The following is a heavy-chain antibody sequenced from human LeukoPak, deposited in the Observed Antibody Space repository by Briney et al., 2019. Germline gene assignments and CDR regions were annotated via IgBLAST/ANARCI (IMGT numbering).Heavy chain of an antibody. J-gene: IGHJ5*02. D-gene: IGHD6-19*01. Sequence: PSETLSLTCAVYGGSFSGYYWSWIRQPPGKGLEWIGYIYSGGSTNYSPSHKSRVTISEDTSKNQFFLKLNSVTASDTAVYYCARLQWLAYGGFDPWGQGTLVTVSS. CDR1: GGSFSGYY. CDR2: IYSGGST. CDR3: ARLQWLAYGGFDP. V-gene: IGHV4-4*09.